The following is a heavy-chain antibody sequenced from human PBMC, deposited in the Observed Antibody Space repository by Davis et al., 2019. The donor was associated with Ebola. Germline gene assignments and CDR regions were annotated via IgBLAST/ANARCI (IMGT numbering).Heavy chain of an antibody. D-gene: IGHD3-10*01. CDR3: ARDSFSYYYGSGSYGLYYYGMDV. V-gene: IGHV3-48*02. CDR2: ISSSSSTI. Sequence: GGSLRLSCAASGFTFSSYSMNWVRQAPGKGLEWVSYISSSSSTIYYADSVKGRFTISRDNAKNSLYLQMNSLRDEDTAVYYCARDSFSYYYGSGSYGLYYYGMDVWGQGTTVTVSS. CDR1: GFTFSSYS. J-gene: IGHJ6*02.